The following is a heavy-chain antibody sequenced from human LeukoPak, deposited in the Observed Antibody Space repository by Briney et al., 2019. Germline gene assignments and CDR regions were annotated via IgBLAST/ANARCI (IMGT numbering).Heavy chain of an antibody. CDR2: IYYSGST. D-gene: IGHD5-12*01. V-gene: IGHV4-34*01. Sequence: PSETLSLTCAVYGGSFSGYYWSWIRQPPGKGLEWIGSIYYSGSTYYNPSLKSRVTISVDTSKNQFSLKLSSVTAADTAVYYCARGRDGYNLDYWGQGTLVTVSS. CDR1: GGSFSGYY. CDR3: ARGRDGYNLDY. J-gene: IGHJ4*02.